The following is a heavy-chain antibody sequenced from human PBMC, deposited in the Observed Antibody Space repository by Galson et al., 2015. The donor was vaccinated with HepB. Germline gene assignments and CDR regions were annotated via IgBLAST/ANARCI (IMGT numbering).Heavy chain of an antibody. Sequence: TLSLTCTVSGGSMNSGGHSWGWIRQPPGKGLEWIGHIYLSGRTYFSPSLKSRVLISVDMSKSQFSLKLTSVTAADTAFYFCARGAGTYDVFDIWGHGTMVTVSS. J-gene: IGHJ3*02. CDR3: ARGAGTYDVFDI. CDR1: GGSMNSGGHS. V-gene: IGHV4-30-2*01. D-gene: IGHD1-26*01. CDR2: IYLSGRT.